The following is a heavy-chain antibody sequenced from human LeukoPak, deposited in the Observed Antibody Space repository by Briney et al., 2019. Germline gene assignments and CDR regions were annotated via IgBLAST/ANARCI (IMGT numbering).Heavy chain of an antibody. CDR2: TSSVVSHI. CDR3: AQERLLDYGMDA. V-gene: IGHV3-30*18. J-gene: IGHJ6*02. Sequence: GRSLRLSCAASGFTFSNYAMHGVRQAPGEGVEWVAVTSSVVSHISYADSLKGRFTTSTDSTKNTLYLQICTLRAEDTPLYYCAQERLLDYGMDAWGQGTPVTVSS. D-gene: IGHD2-15*01. CDR1: GFTFSNYA.